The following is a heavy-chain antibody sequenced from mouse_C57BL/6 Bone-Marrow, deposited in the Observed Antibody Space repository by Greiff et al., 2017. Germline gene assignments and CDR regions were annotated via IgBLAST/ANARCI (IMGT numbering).Heavy chain of an antibody. CDR3: ARIYYDYERGFAY. D-gene: IGHD2-4*01. V-gene: IGHV1-80*01. CDR1: GYAFSSYW. CDR2: IYPGDGDT. Sequence: QVQLKQSGAELVKPGASVKISCKASGYAFSSYWMNWVKQRPGKGLEWIGQIYPGDGDTNYNGKFKGKATLTADKSSSTAYMQLSSLTSEDSAVYYCARIYYDYERGFAYWGQGTLVTVSA. J-gene: IGHJ3*01.